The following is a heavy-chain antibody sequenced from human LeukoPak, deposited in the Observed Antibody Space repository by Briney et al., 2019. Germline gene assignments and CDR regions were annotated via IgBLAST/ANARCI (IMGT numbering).Heavy chain of an antibody. CDR2: IIPIFGTA. J-gene: IGHJ4*02. CDR1: GGTFSSYA. Sequence: SVKVSCKASGGTFSSYAISWVRQAPGQGLEWMGGIIPIFGTANYAQKFQGRVTITTDESTSTAYMELSSLRSEDTAVYYCARESVSGSQVDYWGQGTLVTVSS. CDR3: ARESVSGSQVDY. V-gene: IGHV1-69*05. D-gene: IGHD3-10*01.